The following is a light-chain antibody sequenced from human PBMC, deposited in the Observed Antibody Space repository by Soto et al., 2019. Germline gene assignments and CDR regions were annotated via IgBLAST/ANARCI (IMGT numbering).Light chain of an antibody. Sequence: DIQMTQSPYSVLRSXGDGVTITXXASQGISTYLNWYQQKPGKAPKLPIYAASSLQSGVPSRFSGSGSETDFTLTISSLQPEDFTTYSCQQSYSTTWAFGQGTKVDNK. CDR3: QQSYSTTWA. J-gene: IGKJ1*01. CDR2: AAS. CDR1: QGISTY. V-gene: IGKV1-39*01.